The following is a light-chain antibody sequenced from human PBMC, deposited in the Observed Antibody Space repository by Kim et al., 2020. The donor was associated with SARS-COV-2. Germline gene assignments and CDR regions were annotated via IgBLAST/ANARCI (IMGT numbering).Light chain of an antibody. J-gene: IGKJ2*01. V-gene: IGKV1-39*01. CDR2: AAS. Sequence: DIQMTQSLSSLSASVGDRVTITCRASQSISSYLNWYQQKPGKAPKLLIYAASSLQSGVPSRFSGSGSGTDFTLTISSLQPEDFATYYCQQSYSTPRGYTFGQGTKLEI. CDR1: QSISSY. CDR3: QQSYSTPRGYT.